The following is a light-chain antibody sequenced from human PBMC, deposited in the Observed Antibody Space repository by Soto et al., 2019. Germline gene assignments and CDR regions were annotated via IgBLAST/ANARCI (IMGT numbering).Light chain of an antibody. J-gene: IGLJ2*01. CDR1: SSDVGTYNL. CDR3: CSYAGSNTFA. V-gene: IGLV2-23*02. Sequence: QSALTQPASLSGSPGQSITISCTGTSSDVGTYNLVSWYQLHPGKAPKLIIYGVSKRPSGVSNRFSGSQSGNTASLTISGLQGEDEADYYCCSYAGSNTFAFGGGTKLTVL. CDR2: GVS.